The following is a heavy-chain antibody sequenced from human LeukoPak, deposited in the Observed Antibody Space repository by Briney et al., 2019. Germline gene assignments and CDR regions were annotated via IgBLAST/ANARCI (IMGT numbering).Heavy chain of an antibody. V-gene: IGHV4-34*01. J-gene: IGHJ5*02. CDR3: ARGRRVRFLEWLKNPLTMVNNWFDP. CDR1: GGSFSGYY. D-gene: IGHD3-3*01. CDR2: INRSGST. Sequence: SETLSLTCAVYGGSFSGYYWSWIRQPPGKGLEWIGEINRSGSTNYNPSLKSRVTISVDTSKNQFSLKLSSVTAADTAVYYCARGRRVRFLEWLKNPLTMVNNWFDPWGQGTLVTVSS.